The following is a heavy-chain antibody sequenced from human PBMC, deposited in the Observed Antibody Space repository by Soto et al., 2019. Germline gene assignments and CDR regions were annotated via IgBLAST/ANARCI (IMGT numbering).Heavy chain of an antibody. Sequence: SVKVSCKASGGTFSSYAISCVRQAPGQELEWMGGDIPLCGTANYAQTFQSRVTITAAASTSTAYMELSCLTSADTAVYYCARDQDSSDILTGYYPGGYYYDGMDVWGQGTTVTVSS. D-gene: IGHD3-9*01. V-gene: IGHV1-69*13. CDR2: DIPLCGTA. J-gene: IGHJ6*02. CDR3: ARDQDSSDILTGYYPGGYYYDGMDV. CDR1: GGTFSSYA.